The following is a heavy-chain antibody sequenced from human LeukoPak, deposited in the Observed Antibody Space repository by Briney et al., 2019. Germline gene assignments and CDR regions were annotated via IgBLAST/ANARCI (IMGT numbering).Heavy chain of an antibody. CDR3: ASQPYYYDSNGYELDY. Sequence: PGRSLRLSCAASGFTFSSYAMHWVRQAPGKGLEWVAVILYDGSNKYYADSVKGRFTISRDNSKNTLYLQMNSLRAEDTAVYYCASQPYYYDSNGYELDYWGQGTLVTVSS. J-gene: IGHJ4*02. V-gene: IGHV3-30-3*01. CDR2: ILYDGSNK. CDR1: GFTFSSYA. D-gene: IGHD3-22*01.